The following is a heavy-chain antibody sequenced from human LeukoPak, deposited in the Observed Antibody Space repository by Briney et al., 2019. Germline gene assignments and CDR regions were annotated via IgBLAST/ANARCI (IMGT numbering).Heavy chain of an antibody. Sequence: TPAETLSLTCTVSGGSISSGSYYWNRIRQPAVKGLEWIGRIYTSGSTNYNPSLKSRVTISVDTSKNQFSLKLSSVTAADTAVYYCASWGATHHYFDSWGRGTLVTVSS. CDR2: IYTSGST. CDR1: GGSISSGSYY. CDR3: ASWGATHHYFDS. V-gene: IGHV4-61*02. D-gene: IGHD1-26*01. J-gene: IGHJ4*02.